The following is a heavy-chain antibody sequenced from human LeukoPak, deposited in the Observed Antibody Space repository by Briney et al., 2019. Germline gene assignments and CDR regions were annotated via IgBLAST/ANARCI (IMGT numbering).Heavy chain of an antibody. CDR3: AGDKYYYDSSGYLPFDY. V-gene: IGHV1-2*02. CDR2: INPNSGGT. J-gene: IGHJ4*02. Sequence: ASXXVSCKASGYTFTGYYMHWVRQAPGQELEWMGWINPNSGGTNYAQKFQGRVTMTRDTSISTAYMELSRLRSDDTAVYYCAGDKYYYDSSGYLPFDYWGQGTLVTVSS. D-gene: IGHD3-22*01. CDR1: GYTFTGYY.